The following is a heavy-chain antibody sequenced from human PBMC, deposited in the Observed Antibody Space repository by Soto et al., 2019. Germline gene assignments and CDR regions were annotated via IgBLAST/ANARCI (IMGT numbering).Heavy chain of an antibody. CDR2: ISTSGATR. V-gene: IGHV3-48*02. D-gene: IGHD6-19*01. CDR1: GFRFSSYG. CDR3: ARFFGSGFDY. Sequence: GGSLRLSCRTSGFRFSSYGMHWVRQAPGKGLEWVAFISTSGATRDYADSVKGRFTISRDNAKTSLYLQMDSLRNEDTAVYYCARFFGSGFDYWGQGTLVTVSS. J-gene: IGHJ4*02.